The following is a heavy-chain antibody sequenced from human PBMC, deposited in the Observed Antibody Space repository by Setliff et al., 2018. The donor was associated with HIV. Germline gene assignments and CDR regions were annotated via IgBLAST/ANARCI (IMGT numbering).Heavy chain of an antibody. V-gene: IGHV4-59*01. CDR3: ARGRDKYGPIDY. CDR1: GGSISSSY. CDR2: IHYSGST. J-gene: IGHJ4*02. D-gene: IGHD3-10*01. Sequence: SETLSLTCTVSGGSISSSYWTWTWQPPGKGLEWIGNIHYSGSTNHNPSLKSRVTISVDTSRSQFSLKLSSVTAADTAVYYCARGRDKYGPIDYWGQGTLVTVSS.